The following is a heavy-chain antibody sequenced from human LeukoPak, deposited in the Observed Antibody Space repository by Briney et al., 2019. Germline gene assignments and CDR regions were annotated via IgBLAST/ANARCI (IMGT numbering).Heavy chain of an antibody. V-gene: IGHV3-30*18. D-gene: IGHD5-18*01. CDR3: AKEKAAMVTVDAFDI. CDR2: ISYDGSNK. Sequence: PGGSLRLSCAASGFTFSSYGMHWVRQAPGKGLEWVAVISYDGSNKYYADSVKGRFTISRDNSKNTLYLQMNSLRAEDTAVYDCAKEKAAMVTVDAFDIWGQGTMVTVSS. J-gene: IGHJ3*02. CDR1: GFTFSSYG.